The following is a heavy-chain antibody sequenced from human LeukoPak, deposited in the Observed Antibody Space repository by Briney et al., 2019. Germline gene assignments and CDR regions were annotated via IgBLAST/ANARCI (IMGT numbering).Heavy chain of an antibody. J-gene: IGHJ3*02. CDR2: IWYDGSNK. CDR1: GFTFSSYG. V-gene: IGHV3-33*01. CDR3: ARAFYSGSRPSGAFDI. Sequence: GRSLRLSCAASGFTFSSYGMHWVRQAPGKGLEWVAVIWYDGSNKYYADSVKGRFTISRDNSKNTLCLQMNSLRAEDTAVYYCARAFYSGSRPSGAFDIWGQGTMVTVSS. D-gene: IGHD1-26*01.